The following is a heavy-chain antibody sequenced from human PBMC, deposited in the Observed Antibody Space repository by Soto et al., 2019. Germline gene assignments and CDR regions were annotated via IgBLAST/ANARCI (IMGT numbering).Heavy chain of an antibody. CDR2: ISWNSGSI. Sequence: GGSLRLSCAASGFTFDDYAMHWVRQAPGKGLEWVSGISWNSGSIGYADSVKGRFNISRDNAKNSLYLQMNSLRAEDTALYYCAKDKVRFLEWLYGYFDYWGQGTLVTVSS. V-gene: IGHV3-9*01. D-gene: IGHD3-3*01. J-gene: IGHJ4*02. CDR3: AKDKVRFLEWLYGYFDY. CDR1: GFTFDDYA.